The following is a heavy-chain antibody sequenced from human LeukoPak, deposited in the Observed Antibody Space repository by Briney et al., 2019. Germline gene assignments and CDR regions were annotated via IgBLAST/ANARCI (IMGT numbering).Heavy chain of an antibody. Sequence: GGSLRLSCVGSGFSFSSFAMSWVRQAPGKGLEWVSSISGGGANTYYTDSVKGRFTISRDDSKSMQFLQMNSLRPEDTAVYFCAKRITVAVGYYFDSWGQGTLVTVSS. V-gene: IGHV3-23*01. CDR3: AKRITVAVGYYFDS. D-gene: IGHD6-19*01. J-gene: IGHJ4*02. CDR1: GFSFSSFA. CDR2: ISGGGANT.